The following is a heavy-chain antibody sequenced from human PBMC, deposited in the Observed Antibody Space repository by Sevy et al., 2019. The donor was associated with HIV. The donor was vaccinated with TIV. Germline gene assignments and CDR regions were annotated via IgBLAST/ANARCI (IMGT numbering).Heavy chain of an antibody. V-gene: IGHV1-2*02. CDR2: INPNSGGT. CDR1: GYTFTGYY. Sequence: ASVKVSCKASGYTFTGYYMHWVRQAPGQGLEWMGWINPNSGGTNYAQKFQGRVTMTRDTSISTAYMELSRLRSDDTAVYYCARELVVVVPGGYYYGMDVWGQGTTVTVSS. D-gene: IGHD2-2*01. CDR3: ARELVVVVPGGYYYGMDV. J-gene: IGHJ6*02.